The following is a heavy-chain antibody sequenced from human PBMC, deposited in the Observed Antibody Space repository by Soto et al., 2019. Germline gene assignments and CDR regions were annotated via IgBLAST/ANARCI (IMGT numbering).Heavy chain of an antibody. Sequence: PSETLSLTCAVYGGSFSTYYWNWIRQPPGKGLEWIGEINHSGNTQYNPSLKSRVTMSLDTSKNQFSLKLTSVTAADTAAYYCFGWLGSNWLDPWGQGTLVTVSS. CDR3: FGWLGSNWLDP. J-gene: IGHJ5*02. CDR2: INHSGNT. V-gene: IGHV4-34*01. CDR1: GGSFSTYY. D-gene: IGHD3-22*01.